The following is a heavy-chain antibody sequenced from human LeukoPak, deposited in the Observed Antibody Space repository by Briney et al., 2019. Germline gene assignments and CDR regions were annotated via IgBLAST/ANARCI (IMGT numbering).Heavy chain of an antibody. CDR2: ISGSGGST. Sequence: GGSLRLSCAASGFTFSSYAMSWVRQVPGKGLEWVSAISGSGGSTYYADSVKGRFTISRDNSKNTLYLQMNSLRAEDTAVYYCAKRPAAGPNSGYWGQGTLVTVSS. V-gene: IGHV3-23*01. J-gene: IGHJ4*02. CDR3: AKRPAAGPNSGY. CDR1: GFTFSSYA. D-gene: IGHD6-13*01.